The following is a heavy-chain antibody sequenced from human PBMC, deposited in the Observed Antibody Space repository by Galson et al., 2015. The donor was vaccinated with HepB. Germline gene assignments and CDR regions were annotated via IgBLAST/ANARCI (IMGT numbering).Heavy chain of an antibody. CDR1: GFSLSTSGMC. V-gene: IGHV2-70*11. J-gene: IGHJ3*02. CDR3: ARISPDRNDAFDN. D-gene: IGHD3-22*01. Sequence: PALVKPTQTLTLTCTFSGFSLSTSGMCVSWIRQPPGKALEWLARIDWDDDKYYSTSLKTRLTISKDTSKDQVVLTMTNMDPVDTATYYCARISPDRNDAFDNSGPGTMVTASS. CDR2: IDWDDDK.